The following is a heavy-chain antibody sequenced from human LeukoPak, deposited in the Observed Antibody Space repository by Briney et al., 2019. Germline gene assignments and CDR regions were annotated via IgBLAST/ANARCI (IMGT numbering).Heavy chain of an antibody. CDR2: INPNSGGT. Sequence: ASVKVSCKASGYTFTGYYMHWVRQAPGQGLEWMGWINPNSGGTNYAQKFQGRVTMTRDTSTSTAYMELRSLRSDDTAVYYCARDIIAHGDYGQFDYWGQGTLVTVSS. J-gene: IGHJ4*02. D-gene: IGHD4-17*01. V-gene: IGHV1-2*02. CDR3: ARDIIAHGDYGQFDY. CDR1: GYTFTGYY.